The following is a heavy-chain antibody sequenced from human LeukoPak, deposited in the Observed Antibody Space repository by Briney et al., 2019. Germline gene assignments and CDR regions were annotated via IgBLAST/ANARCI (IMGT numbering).Heavy chain of an antibody. Sequence: GGSLRLSCAASGFTVSSNYMSWVRQAPGKGLEWVSVIYSGGSTYYADSVKGRFTISRDNSKNTLYLQMNSLRAEDTAAYYCARERSSGWVDYWGQGTLVTVSS. CDR2: IYSGGST. CDR1: GFTVSSNY. J-gene: IGHJ4*02. V-gene: IGHV3-53*01. CDR3: ARERSSGWVDY. D-gene: IGHD6-19*01.